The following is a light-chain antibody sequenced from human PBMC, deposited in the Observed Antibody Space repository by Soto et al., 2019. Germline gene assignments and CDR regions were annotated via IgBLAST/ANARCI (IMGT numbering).Light chain of an antibody. Sequence: DIVMTQSPDSLAVSLGERATINCKSSQSVLYSSNNKNYLAWYQQKPGQPPKLLVYGASTRESGAPDRFSGSGSGTDFTLTISSLQAEDVAVYYCQQYYSNALTFGGGTKVEIK. V-gene: IGKV4-1*01. CDR1: QSVLYSSNNKNY. J-gene: IGKJ4*01. CDR3: QQYYSNALT. CDR2: GAS.